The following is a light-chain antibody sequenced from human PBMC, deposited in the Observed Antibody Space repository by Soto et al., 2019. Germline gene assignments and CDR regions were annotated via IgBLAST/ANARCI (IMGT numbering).Light chain of an antibody. V-gene: IGKV1-39*01. CDR2: GAS. J-gene: IGKJ4*01. CDR1: QAISGR. CDR3: QQCYSPPLS. Sequence: DIQMTQSPSSLSASIGETVTITCRASQAISGRLNWYQQTRGRVPKLLIYGASNLQSGVPSRFSGSGSGTDFTLKISGLQPEDLASYYCQQCYSPPLSFGGGTRVEF.